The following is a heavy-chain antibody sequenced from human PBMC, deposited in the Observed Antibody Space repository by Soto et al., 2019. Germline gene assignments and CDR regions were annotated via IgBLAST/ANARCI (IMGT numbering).Heavy chain of an antibody. D-gene: IGHD4-4*01. J-gene: IGHJ4*02. CDR2: ISFDGANK. V-gene: IGHV3-30-3*02. CDR1: GFTFSDFP. CDR3: YRKAKIRDRSQFYFDS. Sequence: GGSLRLSCAGSGFTFSDFPLHWVRQATGKGLEWVAVISFDGANKYYADSVKGRFALSRDNSKNTVFLQMNSLSRDETAIYYFYRKAKIRDRSQFYFDSWGQGTQVTVSS.